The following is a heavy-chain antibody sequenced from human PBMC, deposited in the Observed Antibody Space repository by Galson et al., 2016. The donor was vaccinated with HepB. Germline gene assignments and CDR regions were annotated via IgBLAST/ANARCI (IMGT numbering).Heavy chain of an antibody. CDR2: ISWNSGSI. V-gene: IGHV3-9*01. CDR3: ARSARPYYYYHGMDD. J-gene: IGHJ6*02. D-gene: IGHD6-6*01. CDR1: GLTFVTYA. Sequence: SLRLSCAASGLTFVTYAMHWVRQAPGKGLELVSGISWNSGSIGYADSVKGRFTISRDNAKNSLYLQMNSMRAEDTALYYCARSARPYYYYHGMDDWGQGTPVAV.